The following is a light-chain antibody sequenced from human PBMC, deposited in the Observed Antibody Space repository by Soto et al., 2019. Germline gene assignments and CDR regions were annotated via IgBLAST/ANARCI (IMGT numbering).Light chain of an antibody. CDR3: CSYAGSSTVV. J-gene: IGLJ2*01. CDR1: SSDVGSYNL. Sequence: QSALTQPASVSGSPGQSITISCTGTSSDVGSYNLVSWYQQHPGKAPKLTIYEGSKRPSGVSNRFSGSKSGNTASLTISGLQAEDEAAYYCCSYAGSSTVVFGGGTKLTVL. CDR2: EGS. V-gene: IGLV2-23*01.